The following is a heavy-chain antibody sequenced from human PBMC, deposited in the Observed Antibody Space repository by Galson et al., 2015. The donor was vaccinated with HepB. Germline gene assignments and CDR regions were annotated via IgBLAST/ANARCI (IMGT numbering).Heavy chain of an antibody. Sequence: SLRLSCAASGFTFSNFAMSWVRQAPGKGLEWASSISNSGDTTYYTDSVKGRFTISRDNSKNTLYLQMNSLRAEDTALYYCAKDHDILTGFHYWGQGTLVTVSS. V-gene: IGHV3-23*01. CDR1: GFTFSNFA. CDR3: AKDHDILTGFHY. CDR2: ISNSGDTT. J-gene: IGHJ4*02. D-gene: IGHD3-9*01.